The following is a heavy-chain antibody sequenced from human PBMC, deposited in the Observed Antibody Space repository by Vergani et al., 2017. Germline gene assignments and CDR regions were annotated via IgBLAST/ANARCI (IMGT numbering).Heavy chain of an antibody. Sequence: EVQLVESGGGLVQPGRSLRLSCAASGFTFDDYAMHWVRQAPGKGLEWVSGISWNSGSIGYADSVKGRFTISRDNAKNSLYLQMNSLRAEDTAVYYCARGGSPYYYDSSGYSPPSYGMDVWGQGTTVTVSS. D-gene: IGHD3-22*01. J-gene: IGHJ6*02. CDR3: ARGGSPYYYDSSGYSPPSYGMDV. CDR1: GFTFDDYA. V-gene: IGHV3-9*01. CDR2: ISWNSGSI.